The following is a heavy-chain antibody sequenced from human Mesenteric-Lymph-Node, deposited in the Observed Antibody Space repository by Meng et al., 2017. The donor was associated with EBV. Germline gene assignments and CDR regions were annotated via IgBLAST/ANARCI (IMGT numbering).Heavy chain of an antibody. J-gene: IGHJ2*01. D-gene: IGHD6-19*01. Sequence: QVQLQGSGPGLEKASETLSLTCTVSGASVSSYTHYWSWIRQPPGKGLEWIGYSYYSGSTSYNPSLTTRVTISVDTSKNQFSLKLNSVTAADTAVYYCARAVAGDWYFDLWGRGTLVTVSS. CDR1: GASVSSYTHY. CDR3: ARAVAGDWYFDL. CDR2: SYYSGST. V-gene: IGHV4-61*01.